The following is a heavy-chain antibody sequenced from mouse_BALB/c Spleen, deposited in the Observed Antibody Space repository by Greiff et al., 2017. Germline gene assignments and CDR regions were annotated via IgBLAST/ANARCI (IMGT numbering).Heavy chain of an antibody. Sequence: EGQLQESGPGLVKPSQSLSLTCTVTGYSITSDYAWNWIRQFPGNKLEWMGYISYSGSTSYNPSLKSRISITRDTSKNQFFLQLNSVTTEDTATYYCARCHYYGDYAMDYWGQGTSVTVSS. CDR3: ARCHYYGDYAMDY. J-gene: IGHJ4*01. V-gene: IGHV3-2*02. CDR2: ISYSGST. D-gene: IGHD1-2*01. CDR1: GYSITSDYA.